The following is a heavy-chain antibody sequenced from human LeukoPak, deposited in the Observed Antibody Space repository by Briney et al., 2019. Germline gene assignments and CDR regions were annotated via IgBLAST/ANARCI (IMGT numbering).Heavy chain of an antibody. CDR1: GFTFSSYS. D-gene: IGHD3-3*01. CDR2: ISSSSRTI. Sequence: GGSLRLSCAASGFTFSSYSMNWVRQAPGKGLEWVSYISSSSRTIYYADSVKGRFTISRDNSKNTLYLQMNSLRAEDTAVYYCARGPQGGYDFWSGYYNMDVWGKGPRSPSP. J-gene: IGHJ6*03. CDR3: ARGPQGGYDFWSGYYNMDV. V-gene: IGHV3-48*01.